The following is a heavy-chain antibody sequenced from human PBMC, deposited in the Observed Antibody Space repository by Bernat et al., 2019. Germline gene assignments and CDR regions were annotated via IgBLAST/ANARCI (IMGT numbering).Heavy chain of an antibody. Sequence: QLQLQESGPGLLKPSETLSLTCTVSGASISSSSYYWGWIRQPPGKGLEWIVSIYYSGSTYYNLSLKSRVTISVDTSKNKFSLKLSSVTAADTAVYYCARRSLTMDNYFDYWGQGTLVTVSS. J-gene: IGHJ4*02. V-gene: IGHV4-39*01. D-gene: IGHD4/OR15-4a*01. CDR1: GASISSSSYY. CDR2: IYYSGST. CDR3: ARRSLTMDNYFDY.